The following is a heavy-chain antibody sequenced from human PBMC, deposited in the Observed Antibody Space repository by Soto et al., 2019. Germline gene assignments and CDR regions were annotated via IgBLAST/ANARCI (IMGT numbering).Heavy chain of an antibody. J-gene: IGHJ3*02. CDR1: WCTLSRYE. Sequence: GSLGVSGAYSWCTLSRYEVNWVRQDPGKGLEWVSYISSSGSTIYYADSVKGRFTISRDNAKNSLYLQMNSLRAEDTAVYYCARVSIVVVTIDAFDIWGQATMVTVSS. CDR2: ISSSGSTI. D-gene: IGHD3-22*01. V-gene: IGHV3-48*03. CDR3: ARVSIVVVTIDAFDI.